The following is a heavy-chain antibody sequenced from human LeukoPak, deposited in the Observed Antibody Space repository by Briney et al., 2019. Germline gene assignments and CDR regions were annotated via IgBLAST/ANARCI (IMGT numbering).Heavy chain of an antibody. J-gene: IGHJ4*02. CDR3: AKQVGRTGRATYYFDY. V-gene: IGHV3-30*02. CDR1: GFTFSSYG. CDR2: IRYDGSNK. D-gene: IGHD1-26*01. Sequence: GGSLRLSCAASGFTFSSYGMHWVRQAPGKGLEWVAFIRYDGSNKYYADSVKGRFTISRDNSKNTLYLQMNSLRAEDTAVYYCAKQVGRTGRATYYFDYWGQGTLVTVSS.